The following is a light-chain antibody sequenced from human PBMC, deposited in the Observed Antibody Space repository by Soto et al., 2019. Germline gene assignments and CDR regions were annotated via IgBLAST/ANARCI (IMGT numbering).Light chain of an antibody. CDR1: QTVSRSY. J-gene: IGKJ4*01. V-gene: IGKV3-20*01. CDR2: GTS. Sequence: IVLSQSPGTLSLSKGERASLSCRASQTVSRSYLAWYQQRPGQAPRLLIYGTSTRATGIPDRFSGSGSGTDFTLTISRLEPEDFAVYYCQQYVDSPLTFGGGTKVDIK. CDR3: QQYVDSPLT.